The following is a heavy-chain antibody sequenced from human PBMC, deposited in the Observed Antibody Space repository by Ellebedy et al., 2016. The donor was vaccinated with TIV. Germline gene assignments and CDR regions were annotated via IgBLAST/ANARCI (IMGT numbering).Heavy chain of an antibody. J-gene: IGHJ4*02. CDR1: GGSFSSYY. CDR2: IYSSGST. Sequence: SETLSLXXAVYGGSFSSYYWSWIRQPAGKGLEWIGRIYSSGSTNYNAIFKSRVTMSVDTSNNQFSLKLSSMTAADTAVYYCARGSSFGWYEFEYWGQGTLVSVSS. D-gene: IGHD6-19*01. V-gene: IGHV4-59*10. CDR3: ARGSSFGWYEFEY.